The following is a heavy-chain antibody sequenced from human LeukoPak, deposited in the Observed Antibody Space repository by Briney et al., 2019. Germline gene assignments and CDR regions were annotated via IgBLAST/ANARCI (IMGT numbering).Heavy chain of an antibody. CDR1: GYSISSGYY. D-gene: IGHD1-20*01. V-gene: IGHV4-38-2*02. J-gene: IGHJ4*02. CDR3: ARTKITGKPFDY. CDR2: IYHSGST. Sequence: SETLSLTCTVSGYSISSGYYWGWIRQPPGKGLEWIGSIYHSGSTYYNPSLKSRVTISVDTSKNQFSLKLSSVTAADTAVYYCARTKITGKPFDYWGQGTLVTVSS.